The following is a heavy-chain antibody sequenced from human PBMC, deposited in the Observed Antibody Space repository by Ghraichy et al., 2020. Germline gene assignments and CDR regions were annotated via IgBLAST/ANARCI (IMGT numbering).Heavy chain of an antibody. CDR1: GGSVSSGSYY. CDR2: IYYSGST. Sequence: GSLSLTCTVSGGSVSSGSYYWSWIRQPPRKGLEWIGYIYYSGSTNYNPSLKSRVTISVDTSKNQFSLKLSSVTAADTAVYYCARDVVVVAATPYYYYGMDVWGQGTTVTVSS. J-gene: IGHJ6*02. D-gene: IGHD2-15*01. CDR3: ARDVVVVAATPYYYYGMDV. V-gene: IGHV4-61*01.